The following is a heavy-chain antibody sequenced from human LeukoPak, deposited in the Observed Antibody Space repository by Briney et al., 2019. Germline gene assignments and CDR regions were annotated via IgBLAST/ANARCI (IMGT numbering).Heavy chain of an antibody. Sequence: PSETLSLTCTVSGGSISSYYWSWIRQPPGKGLEWIGYIYYSGSTNYNPSLKSRVTISVDTSKNQFSLKLSSVTAADTAVYYCARVGPDDFWSGYQHLYYFDYWGQGTLVTVSS. J-gene: IGHJ4*02. V-gene: IGHV4-59*01. CDR2: IYYSGST. D-gene: IGHD3-3*01. CDR1: GGSISSYY. CDR3: ARVGPDDFWSGYQHLYYFDY.